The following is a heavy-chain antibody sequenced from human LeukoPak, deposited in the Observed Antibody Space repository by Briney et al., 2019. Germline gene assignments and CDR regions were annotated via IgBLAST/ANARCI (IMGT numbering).Heavy chain of an antibody. J-gene: IGHJ6*02. CDR1: GFTFSSYS. V-gene: IGHV3-21*01. CDR3: ASDRVFYGLDV. Sequence: GGSLRLSCAASGFTFSSYSMNWVRQAPGKGLEWVSSISSSSSYIYYADSVKGRFTISRDNAKNSLYLQMNSLRAEDTAIYYCASDRVFYGLDVWGQGTTVTVSS. CDR2: ISSSSSYI.